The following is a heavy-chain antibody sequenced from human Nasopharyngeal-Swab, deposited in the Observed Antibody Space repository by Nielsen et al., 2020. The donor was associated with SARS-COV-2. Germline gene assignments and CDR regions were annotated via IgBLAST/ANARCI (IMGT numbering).Heavy chain of an antibody. CDR3: ARVTVAGLGFDY. CDR2: IDWDDDK. Sequence: SGPTLVKPTQTLTLTCTFSGFSLSTSGMCVSWIRQPPGKALEWLARIDWDDDKYYSTSLKTRPTISKDTSKNQVVLTMTNMDPVDTATYYCARVTVAGLGFDYWGQGTLVTVSS. J-gene: IGHJ4*02. D-gene: IGHD6-19*01. CDR1: GFSLSTSGMC. V-gene: IGHV2-70*11.